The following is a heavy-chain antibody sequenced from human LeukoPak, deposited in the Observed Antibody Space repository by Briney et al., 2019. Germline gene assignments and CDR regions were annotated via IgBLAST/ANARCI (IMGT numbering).Heavy chain of an antibody. J-gene: IGHJ3*02. Sequence: ASVKVSCKASGYTFIEYHLHWVRQAPGQGLEWMGIINPRGGSTTYAQKFQGRLTMTRDTSTSTAYMELRSLRSEDTAVYYCARVQGSQAYCGGDCYSRDAFDIWGQGTMVTVSS. CDR3: ARVQGSQAYCGGDCYSRDAFDI. CDR2: INPRGGST. CDR1: GYTFIEYH. V-gene: IGHV1-46*01. D-gene: IGHD2-21*02.